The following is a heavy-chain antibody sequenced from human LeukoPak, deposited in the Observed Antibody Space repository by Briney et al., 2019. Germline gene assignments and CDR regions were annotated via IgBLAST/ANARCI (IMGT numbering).Heavy chain of an antibody. V-gene: IGHV4-59*01. CDR3: ARAVLATKSNRWLDS. D-gene: IGHD1-14*01. CDR2: IYYTGST. Sequence: SETLSLTCTVSGGSISSFYWSWIRQPPGKGLEWIGYIYYTGSTNYNSSLKSRVTISVDTSKNQFPLNLSSVTAADTAMYYCARAVLATKSNRWLDSWGQGTLVTVSS. CDR1: GGSISSFY. J-gene: IGHJ5*01.